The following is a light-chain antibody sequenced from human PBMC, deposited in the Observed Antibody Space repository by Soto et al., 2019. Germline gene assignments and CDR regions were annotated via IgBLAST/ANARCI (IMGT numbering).Light chain of an antibody. CDR2: DAS. J-gene: IGKJ1*01. CDR3: QQYNSYSWT. CDR1: QSTSSW. V-gene: IGKV1-5*01. Sequence: DIQMTQSPSTLSASVGDRVTITCRASQSTSSWLAWYQQKPGKAPKLLIYDASSLESGVPSRFSGSGSGTEFTLTISSLQPDDFATSYCQQYNSYSWTFGRGTKVEIK.